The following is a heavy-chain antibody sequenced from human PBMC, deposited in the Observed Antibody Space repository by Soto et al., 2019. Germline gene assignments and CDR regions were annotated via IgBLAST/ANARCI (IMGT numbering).Heavy chain of an antibody. V-gene: IGHV5-51*01. J-gene: IGHJ6*02. CDR2: IHPGDSDT. Sequence: GESLKISCSGSGYSFSSYWIGWVRQMPWKGLEWMGTIHPGDSDTRYSPSFRGQVTISADKSISTAYLQWSSLKAPDTAIYYCARDRSNSLYYYYYGLDVWGQGPTVTVSS. CDR1: GYSFSSYW. CDR3: ARDRSNSLYYYYYGLDV. D-gene: IGHD6-13*01.